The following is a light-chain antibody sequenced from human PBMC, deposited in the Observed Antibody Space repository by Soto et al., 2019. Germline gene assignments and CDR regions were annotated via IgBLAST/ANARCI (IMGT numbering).Light chain of an antibody. CDR1: HSVSGN. CDR2: GAS. J-gene: IGKJ5*01. Sequence: EIVMTQSPATLSVSPGERATLSCRASHSVSGNLAWYQQKPGQAPRLLIYGASTRATGIPVRFSGSGSGTEFSLTINRLQSEDFAVYYCHQYNNWPLTFGQGTRLEIK. V-gene: IGKV3D-15*01. CDR3: HQYNNWPLT.